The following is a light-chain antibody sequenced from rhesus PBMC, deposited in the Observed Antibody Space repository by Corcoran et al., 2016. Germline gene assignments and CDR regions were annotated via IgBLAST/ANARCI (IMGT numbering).Light chain of an antibody. CDR1: QSVNSN. CDR3: QQESNWPLT. J-gene: IGKJ4*01. CDR2: DAP. V-gene: IGKV3-35*01. Sequence: IVMTQSPATLSLSPGERATLSCRASQSVNSNLAWYLQRPGQPPRLIIYDAPNRATGIPDRFSGGGSGTDFTLTISSLEPEDFGVYYCQQESNWPLTFGGGTKVDIK.